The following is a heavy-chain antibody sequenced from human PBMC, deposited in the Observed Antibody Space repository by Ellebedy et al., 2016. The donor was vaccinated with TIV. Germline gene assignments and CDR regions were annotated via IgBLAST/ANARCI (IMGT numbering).Heavy chain of an antibody. V-gene: IGHV3-74*01. Sequence: GGSLRLSCTASGFTFSAYAVNWVRQPPGKGLEWVSRINGDGSSTPSSSSFPFLFPLSLSHAKKSIYLQMSSLRVEDTGVYYCARDALTCEGCAFDVWGQGTMVSVSS. J-gene: IGHJ3*01. CDR1: GFTFSAYA. CDR2: INGDGSST. CDR3: ARDALTCEGCAFDV.